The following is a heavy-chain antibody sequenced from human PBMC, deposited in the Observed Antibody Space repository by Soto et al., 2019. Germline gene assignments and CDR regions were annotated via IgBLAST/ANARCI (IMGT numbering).Heavy chain of an antibody. J-gene: IGHJ4*02. D-gene: IGHD3-22*01. CDR1: GGSISSSNW. V-gene: IGHV4-4*02. CDR3: ASRDGSQGD. Sequence: ASETLSLTCAVSGGSISSSNWWSWVRQPPGKGLEWIGEIYHSGSTNYNPSLKSRVTISVDKSKNQFSLKLSSVTVADTAVYSGASRDGSQGDWGRGTRVTLSP. CDR2: IYHSGST.